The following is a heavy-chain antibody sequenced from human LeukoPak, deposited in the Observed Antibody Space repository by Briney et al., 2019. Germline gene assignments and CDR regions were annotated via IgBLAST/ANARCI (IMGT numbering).Heavy chain of an antibody. CDR3: ARETGGLDY. J-gene: IGHJ4*02. V-gene: IGHV6-1*01. CDR1: GDSVSSNSAA. CDR2: TYYRSKWYN. Sequence: SQTLSLTCALSGDSVSSNSAAWNWIRRSPSSGLEWLGRTYYRSKWYNDYAGSLKSRITINPDTSKNQFSLQLNSVTPEDTAVYYCARETGGLDYWGQGTLVTVSS. D-gene: IGHD1-14*01.